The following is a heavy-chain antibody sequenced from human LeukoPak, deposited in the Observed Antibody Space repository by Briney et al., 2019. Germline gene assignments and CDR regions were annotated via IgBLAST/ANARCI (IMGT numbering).Heavy chain of an antibody. D-gene: IGHD4-23*01. V-gene: IGHV4-31*03. CDR3: ARENTVVTNYFDY. CDR2: IYYSGST. Sequence: PSETLSLTCTVSGGSISSGGYYWSWIRQHPGKGLEWIGYIYYSGSTYYNPSLKSRVTLSVDTSKNQFSLKLSSVTAADTAVYYCARENTVVTNYFDYWGQGTLVTVSS. CDR1: GGSISSGGYY. J-gene: IGHJ4*02.